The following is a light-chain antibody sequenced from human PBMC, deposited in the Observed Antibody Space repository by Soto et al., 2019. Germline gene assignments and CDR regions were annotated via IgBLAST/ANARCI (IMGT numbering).Light chain of an antibody. CDR3: CSDAGRSTYV. J-gene: IGLJ1*01. CDR2: EVT. Sequence: QSALTQPASVSGSPGQSITISCTRTSSDVGSFNFVSWYQQYPGKAPKVLIYEVTKRPSGVSDRFSGSKSGNTASLTISGLQAEDEADYYCCSDAGRSTYVFGGGTKATVL. CDR1: SSDVGSFNF. V-gene: IGLV2-23*02.